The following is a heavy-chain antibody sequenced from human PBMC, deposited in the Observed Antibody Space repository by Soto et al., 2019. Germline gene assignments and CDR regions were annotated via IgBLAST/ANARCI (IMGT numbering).Heavy chain of an antibody. J-gene: IGHJ4*02. CDR3: ARHVSRDYFDY. D-gene: IGHD2-8*01. CDR2: IYYSGST. Sequence: SETLSLTCTVSGGSISSYYWGWIRQPPGKGLEWIGYIYYSGSTKYNPSLKSRVTISVDTSKNQFPLRLSSVTAADTAVYYCARHVSRDYFDYWGQGTLVTVSS. V-gene: IGHV4-59*08. CDR1: GGSISSYY.